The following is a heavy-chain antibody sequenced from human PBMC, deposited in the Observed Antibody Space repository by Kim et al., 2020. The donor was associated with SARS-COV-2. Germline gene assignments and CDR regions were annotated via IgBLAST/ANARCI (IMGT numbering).Heavy chain of an antibody. Sequence: ASVKVSCKTSESTISNHYVHWVRQAPGQGLEWMAIITPGGGTTNYAESLQDRVTVTWDTSTDTVYMQMGSLRSEDTAVYFCASRPLGGASDAFAFWGPGTKVTVSS. D-gene: IGHD1-26*01. CDR3: ASRPLGGASDAFAF. CDR2: ITPGGGTT. CDR1: ESTISNHY. J-gene: IGHJ3*01. V-gene: IGHV1-46*01.